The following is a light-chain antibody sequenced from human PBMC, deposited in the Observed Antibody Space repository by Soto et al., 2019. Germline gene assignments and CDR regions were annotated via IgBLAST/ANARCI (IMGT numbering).Light chain of an antibody. Sequence: QSVLTQPPSASGTPGQRVTISCSGSSSNIGSNYVYWYQQLPGTAPTLLIYRNNQRPSGVPDRFSGSKSGTSASLAISGLRSEDEADYYCAAWDDSLSAVLFGGGTKLTVL. CDR3: AAWDDSLSAVL. CDR1: SSNIGSNY. J-gene: IGLJ2*01. CDR2: RNN. V-gene: IGLV1-47*01.